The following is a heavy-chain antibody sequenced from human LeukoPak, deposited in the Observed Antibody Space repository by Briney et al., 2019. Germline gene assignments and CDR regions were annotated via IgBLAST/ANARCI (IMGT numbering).Heavy chain of an antibody. CDR3: AKLEDDLRWRSSGPLRTSYYFDY. D-gene: IGHD4-23*01. Sequence: GGSLRLSCAASGFTFSSYAMSWVRQAPGKGLEWVSGISGSCGSTYYADSVKGRFTISRDNSKNTLYLEMNSVRAEDTAVYYCAKLEDDLRWRSSGPLRTSYYFDYWGQGTLVTVSS. V-gene: IGHV3-23*01. CDR2: ISGSCGST. CDR1: GFTFSSYA. J-gene: IGHJ4*02.